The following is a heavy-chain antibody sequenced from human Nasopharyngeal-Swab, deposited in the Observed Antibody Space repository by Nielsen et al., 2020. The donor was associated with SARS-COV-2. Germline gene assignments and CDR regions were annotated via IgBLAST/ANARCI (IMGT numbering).Heavy chain of an antibody. V-gene: IGHV3-53*01. CDR2: IYSGGST. D-gene: IGHD6-6*01. J-gene: IGHJ4*02. CDR3: AKDLFSWIAARPFTPVDY. CDR1: GFTVSSNY. Sequence: GGSLRLSCAASGFTVSSNYMSWVRQAPGKGLEWVSVIYSGGSTYYADSVKGRFTISRDNSKNTLYLQMNSLRAEDTAVYYCAKDLFSWIAARPFTPVDYWGQGTLVTVSS.